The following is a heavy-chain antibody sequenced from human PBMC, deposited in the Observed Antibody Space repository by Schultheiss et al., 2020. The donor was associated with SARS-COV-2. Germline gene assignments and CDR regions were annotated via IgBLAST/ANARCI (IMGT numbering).Heavy chain of an antibody. CDR3: AKYTAMVYLDL. D-gene: IGHD5-18*01. Sequence: GGSLRLSCAASGFTFTSYGMHWVRQAPGKGLEWVAFIRYDGRTEEYADSVKGRFTISRDNSKNTLYLQMNSLRVEDTAVYYCAKYTAMVYLDLWGQGTLVTVSS. J-gene: IGHJ4*02. CDR1: GFTFTSYG. CDR2: IRYDGRTE. V-gene: IGHV3-30*02.